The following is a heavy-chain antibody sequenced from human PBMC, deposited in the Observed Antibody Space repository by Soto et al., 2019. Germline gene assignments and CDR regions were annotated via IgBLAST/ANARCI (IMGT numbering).Heavy chain of an antibody. D-gene: IGHD5-12*01. CDR2: ISPDNGNT. J-gene: IGHJ6*01. CDR1: GYTFTIYG. V-gene: IGHV1-18*01. CDR3: AGALGYSGYGGMDV. Sequence: ASVKVSCKASGYTFTIYGINWVRQAPGQGLERMGWISPDNGNTNYAQKLQSRVTMTTDTSTSTTYMELRSLRSDDTAVYFCAGALGYSGYGGMDVWRQETTVTV.